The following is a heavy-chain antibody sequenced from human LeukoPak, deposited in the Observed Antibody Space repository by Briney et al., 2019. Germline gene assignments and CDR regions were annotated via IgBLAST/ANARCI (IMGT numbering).Heavy chain of an antibody. Sequence: PGGSLRLSCAASGFTVSSNYMSWVRQAPGKGLEWVSYISSSSSTIYYADSVKGRFTISRDNAKNSLYLQMNSLRDEDTAVYYCARDRVSGRIRGAFDIWGQGTMVTVSS. CDR3: ARDRVSGRIRGAFDI. CDR2: ISSSSSTI. V-gene: IGHV3-48*02. J-gene: IGHJ3*02. CDR1: GFTVSSNY. D-gene: IGHD1-26*01.